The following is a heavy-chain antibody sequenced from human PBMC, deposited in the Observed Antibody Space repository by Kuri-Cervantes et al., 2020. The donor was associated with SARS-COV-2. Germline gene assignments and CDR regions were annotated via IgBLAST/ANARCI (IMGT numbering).Heavy chain of an antibody. CDR2: IKQDGSVK. V-gene: IGHV3-7*01. D-gene: IGHD3-3*01. CDR3: AREAYYDFWSGYPLHFDY. Sequence: GGSLRLSCAASGFTFSSYWMSWVRQAPGKGLEWVANIKQDGSVKYYVDSVKGRFTISRDNAKNSLYLQMNSLRAEDTAVYYCAREAYYDFWSGYPLHFDYWGQGTLVTVSS. J-gene: IGHJ4*02. CDR1: GFTFSSYW.